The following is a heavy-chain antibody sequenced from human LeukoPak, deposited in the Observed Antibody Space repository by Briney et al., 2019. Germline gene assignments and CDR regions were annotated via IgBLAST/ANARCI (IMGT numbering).Heavy chain of an antibody. CDR1: GFTFSNYA. D-gene: IGHD1-26*01. CDR2: LTSDGST. CDR3: ARESIVGLTPLIDL. V-gene: IGHV3-23*01. J-gene: IGHJ3*01. Sequence: GGSLRLSCATSGFTFSNYAISWVRQAPGKGLEWVSALTSDGSTFYTGSVKGRFTISRDNSKNTLSLQMNSLRAADTAVYYCARESIVGLTPLIDLWGQGTMVTVSS.